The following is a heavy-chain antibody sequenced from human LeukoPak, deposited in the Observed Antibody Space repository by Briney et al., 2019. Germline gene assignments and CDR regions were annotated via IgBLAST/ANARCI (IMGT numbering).Heavy chain of an antibody. CDR3: ARCNFPRSPRRYGDYISQPYYYDYGMDV. J-gene: IGHJ6*02. CDR2: IGTTSGAI. D-gene: IGHD4-17*01. Sequence: GGSLRLSCAASGFTFNAFGMNWVRQAPGKGLEWVSYIGTTSGAIYYADSVKGRFTISRDSAKNSLYLQMNSLRAEDTAVYYCARCNFPRSPRRYGDYISQPYYYDYGMDVWGQGTTVTVSS. V-gene: IGHV3-48*01. CDR1: GFTFNAFG.